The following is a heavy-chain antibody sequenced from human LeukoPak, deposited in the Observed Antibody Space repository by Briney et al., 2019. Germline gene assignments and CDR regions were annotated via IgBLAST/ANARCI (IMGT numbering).Heavy chain of an antibody. V-gene: IGHV4-34*01. CDR3: ARGRVYYDSSTYYAGAFDI. CDR1: GGSFSGYY. CDR2: INHSGST. Sequence: SETLSLTCAVYGGSFSGYYWSWIRQPPGKGLEWIGGINHSGSTNFNPSLKSRVTISVDTSKNQFSLRLSSVTAADTAVYYCARGRVYYDSSTYYAGAFDIWGQGTMVTVSS. J-gene: IGHJ3*02. D-gene: IGHD3-22*01.